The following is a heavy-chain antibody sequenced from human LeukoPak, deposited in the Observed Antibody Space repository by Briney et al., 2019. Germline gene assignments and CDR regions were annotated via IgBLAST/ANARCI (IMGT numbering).Heavy chain of an antibody. CDR3: ARQGHSYGYSGAFDI. CDR2: IYPGDSDT. D-gene: IGHD5-18*01. J-gene: IGHJ3*02. V-gene: IGHV5-51*01. CDR1: GYSFTSYW. Sequence: GESLKISCKGSGYSFTSYWIGWVRQMPGKGLEWMGIIYPGDSDTRYSPSFQGQVTISADKSISTAYLQWSSLKASDTAMYYCARQGHSYGYSGAFDIWGQGTMVTVSS.